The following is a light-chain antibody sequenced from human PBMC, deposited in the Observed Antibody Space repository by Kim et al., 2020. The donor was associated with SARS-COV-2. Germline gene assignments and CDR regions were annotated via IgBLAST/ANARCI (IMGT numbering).Light chain of an antibody. Sequence: DIQMTQSPSSLSASVGDRVTITCRASQSISSYLNWYQQKPGKAPKLLIYAAYTLQSGVPSRFSGVGSGTHFTLTISSLQPEDFATYYCQQSYSTPQTFGQGTKLEI. V-gene: IGKV1-39*01. CDR3: QQSYSTPQT. CDR1: QSISSY. CDR2: AAY. J-gene: IGKJ2*01.